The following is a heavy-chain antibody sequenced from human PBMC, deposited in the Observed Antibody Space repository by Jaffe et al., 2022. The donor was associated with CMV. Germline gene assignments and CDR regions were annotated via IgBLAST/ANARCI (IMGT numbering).Heavy chain of an antibody. CDR2: ISRESENT. J-gene: IGHJ4*02. Sequence: EVHLLDSGGGLAQPGGSLRLSCVTSGFNFNSYAMSWVRQAPGKGLEWVSTISRESENTYYADSVKGRFTTSTDSSKNTVFLHMNSLRVEDTAVYYCAKGAPFSSGYVEYWGQGTLVTVSS. CDR1: GFNFNSYA. CDR3: AKGAPFSSGYVEY. D-gene: IGHD3-22*01. V-gene: IGHV3-23*01.